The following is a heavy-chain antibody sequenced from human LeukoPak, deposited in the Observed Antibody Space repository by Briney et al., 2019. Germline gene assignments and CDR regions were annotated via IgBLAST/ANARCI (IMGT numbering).Heavy chain of an antibody. Sequence: TPSETLSLTCIVSGGSISNYYWNWIRQPPGKGLEWVGHISYSGGTKYNPSLQSRVTISIDTSKNQFSLNLSSVTAADTAVYYCARRVIMSAAGVPDTWLDPWGQGVLVTVSS. CDR3: ARRVIMSAAGVPDTWLDP. J-gene: IGHJ5*02. V-gene: IGHV4-59*08. CDR1: GGSISNYY. CDR2: ISYSGGT. D-gene: IGHD2-8*01.